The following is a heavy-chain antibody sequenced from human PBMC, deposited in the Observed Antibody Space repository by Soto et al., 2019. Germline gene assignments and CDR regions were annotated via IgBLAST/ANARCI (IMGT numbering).Heavy chain of an antibody. V-gene: IGHV4-34*12. CDR3: ASARWDY. Sequence: SETLSLTCSVSGGSFNAIYWSWVRLPPGKGLEWVGEVFHDGKTNYSPSLRGRVTVSVDTSKNQFSLKLTSVTAADTAVYYCASARWDYWGQGTQVTVSS. CDR2: VFHDGKT. J-gene: IGHJ4*02. CDR1: GGSFNAIY.